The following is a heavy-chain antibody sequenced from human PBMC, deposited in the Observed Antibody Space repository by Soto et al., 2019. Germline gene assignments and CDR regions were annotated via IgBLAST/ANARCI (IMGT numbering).Heavy chain of an antibody. J-gene: IGHJ4*02. D-gene: IGHD3-9*01. CDR1: GFSLSTHTVG. V-gene: IGHV2-5*02. CDR2: TYRDEDK. Sequence: QITLKESGPTLVKPTQALTLTCTFSGFSLSTHTVGVAWIRQPPGKALEWLALTYRDEDKRYSPSLKSRLTITQDTSKSQVVLTMTNMGPVDTATYYCARIVPFDYRGYNFEFWGQGILVTVSP. CDR3: ARIVPFDYRGYNFEF.